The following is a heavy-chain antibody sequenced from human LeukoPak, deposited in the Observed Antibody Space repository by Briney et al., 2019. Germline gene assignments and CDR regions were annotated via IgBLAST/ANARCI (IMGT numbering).Heavy chain of an antibody. CDR1: GWSFSHYY. D-gene: IGHD1-26*01. Sequence: PSETLSLTCAVYGWSFSHYYWSWIRQPPGKGLEWIGEINHSGTTNYNPSLKSRVTISVDTSKNQFSLKLSSVTAADTAVYYCARGSIVGPTADYWGQGTLVTVSS. CDR2: INHSGTT. J-gene: IGHJ4*02. CDR3: ARGSIVGPTADY. V-gene: IGHV4-34*01.